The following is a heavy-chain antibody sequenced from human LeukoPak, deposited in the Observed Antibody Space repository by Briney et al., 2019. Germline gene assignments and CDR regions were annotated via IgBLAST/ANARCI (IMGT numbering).Heavy chain of an antibody. J-gene: IGHJ4*02. Sequence: SETLSLTCAVSGYSISSDNYWVWIRQPPGQVLEWTGGIYHSVSTYYNPSLKSRVTMSVDTSKNQFSLKLSSVTAADTAVYYCARAPRDSSSSNYMRRFDYWGQGTLVTVSS. V-gene: IGHV4-38-2*01. CDR1: GYSISSDNY. CDR3: ARAPRDSSSSNYMRRFDY. CDR2: IYHSVST. D-gene: IGHD3-22*01.